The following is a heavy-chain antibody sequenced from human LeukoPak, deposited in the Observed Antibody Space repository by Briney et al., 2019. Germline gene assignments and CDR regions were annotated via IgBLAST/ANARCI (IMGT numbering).Heavy chain of an antibody. D-gene: IGHD6-19*01. CDR2: ISSGGGT. Sequence: PGGSLRLSCAASGFTFSSYAMSWVRQAPGKGLEWVSAISSGGGTYYADSVKGRFTISRDNSKNTLYLQMNSLRAEDTAVYYCAKHVAAGTSDYWGQGTLVTVSS. J-gene: IGHJ4*02. V-gene: IGHV3-23*01. CDR3: AKHVAAGTSDY. CDR1: GFTFSSYA.